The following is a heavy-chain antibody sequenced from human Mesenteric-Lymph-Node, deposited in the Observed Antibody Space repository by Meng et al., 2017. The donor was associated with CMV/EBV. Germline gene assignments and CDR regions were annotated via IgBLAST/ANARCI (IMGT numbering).Heavy chain of an antibody. CDR1: GFTFSSYA. J-gene: IGHJ4*02. D-gene: IGHD1-26*01. V-gene: IGHV3-30*14. Sequence: GGSLRLSCAASGFTFSSYAMHWVRQAPGKGLEWVAVISYDGSNKYYADSVKGRFTISRDNSKNTLYLQMNTLRAEDTAVYYCARASGTYWYFDYWGQGTLVTSPQ. CDR3: ARASGTYWYFDY. CDR2: ISYDGSNK.